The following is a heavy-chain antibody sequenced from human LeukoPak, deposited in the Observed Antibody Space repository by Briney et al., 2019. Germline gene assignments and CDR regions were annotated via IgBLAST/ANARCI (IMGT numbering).Heavy chain of an antibody. V-gene: IGHV3-30*02. Sequence: GGSLRLSCAASGFTFSSYGMQFSSYGMNWVRQAPGQGLEWVAFIRSDGRNKYYADSVKGRLTISRDNTKNMLYLQMNGLRAEDTAVYYCAKLKINYYYMDVWGKGTTVIVSS. J-gene: IGHJ6*03. CDR3: AKLKINYYYMDV. CDR1: GFTFSSYG. D-gene: IGHD3-16*01. CDR2: IRSDGRNK.